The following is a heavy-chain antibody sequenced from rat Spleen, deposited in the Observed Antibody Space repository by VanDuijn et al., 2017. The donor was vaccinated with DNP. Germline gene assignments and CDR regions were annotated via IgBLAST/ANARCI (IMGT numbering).Heavy chain of an antibody. J-gene: IGHJ1*01. Sequence: EVQLVGSGGGSVQSGRSLKLSCAASGFTFSNYGMAWVRQAPTKGLEWVASTSTSGGSTYYRDSVKGRFTISRENAKSTLYLQMNSLRSEDTATYYCARGSSSIYWYFDFWGPGTMVTVSS. V-gene: IGHV5S13*01. CDR2: TSTSGGST. CDR3: ARGSSSIYWYFDF. D-gene: IGHD1-2*01. CDR1: GFTFSNYG.